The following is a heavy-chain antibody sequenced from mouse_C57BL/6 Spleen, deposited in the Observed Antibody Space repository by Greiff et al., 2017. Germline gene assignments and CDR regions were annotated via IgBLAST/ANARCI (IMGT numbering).Heavy chain of an antibody. Sequence: VQLQQSGPELVKPGASVKISCKASGYAFSSSWMNWVKQRPGKGLEWIGRIYPGDGDTKYNGKFKGKATLTADKSSSTAYMQLSSLTSDDSAVYFCARWGDYDYPFAYWGQGTLVTVSA. CDR3: ARWGDYDYPFAY. V-gene: IGHV1-82*01. J-gene: IGHJ3*01. D-gene: IGHD2-4*01. CDR2: IYPGDGDT. CDR1: GYAFSSSW.